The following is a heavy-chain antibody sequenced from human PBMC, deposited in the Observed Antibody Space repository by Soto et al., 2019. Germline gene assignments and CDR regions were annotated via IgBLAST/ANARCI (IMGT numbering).Heavy chain of an antibody. CDR3: ARAATIFGVVRVYDY. Sequence: ASVKVSCKASGYTFTSCYMHWVRQAPGQGLEWMGIINPSGGSTSYAQKFQGRVTMTRDTSTSTVYMELSSLRSEDTAVYYCARAATIFGVVRVYDYWGQGTLVTVSS. V-gene: IGHV1-46*03. CDR2: INPSGGST. CDR1: GYTFTSCY. J-gene: IGHJ4*02. D-gene: IGHD3-3*01.